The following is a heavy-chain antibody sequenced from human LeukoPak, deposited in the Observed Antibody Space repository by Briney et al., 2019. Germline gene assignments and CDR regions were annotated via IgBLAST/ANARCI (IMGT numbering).Heavy chain of an antibody. CDR3: ASEGRIQRSWFDP. V-gene: IGHV1-69*05. CDR2: IIPIFGTA. D-gene: IGHD5-18*01. J-gene: IGHJ5*02. CDR1: GGTFSSYA. Sequence: SVKVSCKASGGTFSSYAIRWLRQAPGQGLEWMGRIIPIFGTANYAQKFQGRVTITTDESTSTAYMELSSLRSEDTAVYYCASEGRIQRSWFDPWGQGTLVTVSS.